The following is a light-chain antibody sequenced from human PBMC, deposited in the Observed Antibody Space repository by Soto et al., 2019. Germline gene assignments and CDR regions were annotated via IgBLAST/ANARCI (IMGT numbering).Light chain of an antibody. Sequence: QSALTQPASVSGSPGQSITISCTGTSSDVGSYNLVSWYQQHPGKAPKLMIYEGSKRPSGVSNRFSGSKSGSTASLTISGLQAEDEADYYCCSYAGSRNLLFGGGTKLTVL. CDR1: SSDVGSYNL. CDR2: EGS. V-gene: IGLV2-23*01. CDR3: CSYAGSRNLL. J-gene: IGLJ2*01.